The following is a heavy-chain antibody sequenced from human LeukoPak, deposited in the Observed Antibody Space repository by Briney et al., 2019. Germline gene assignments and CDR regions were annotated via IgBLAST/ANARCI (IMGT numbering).Heavy chain of an antibody. V-gene: IGHV6-1*01. D-gene: IGHD3-22*01. CDR1: GDSVSSNSAA. CDR2: TYYRSQWYN. CDR3: ARVGFYDSSGYLHYYFGY. Sequence: SQTLSLTCAISGDSVSSNSAAWNWIRQSPSRGLEWLGRTYYRSQWYNDYAVSVKSRITINPDTSKNQFSLQLNSVTPEDTAVYYCARVGFYDSSGYLHYYFGYWGQGTLVTVSS. J-gene: IGHJ4*02.